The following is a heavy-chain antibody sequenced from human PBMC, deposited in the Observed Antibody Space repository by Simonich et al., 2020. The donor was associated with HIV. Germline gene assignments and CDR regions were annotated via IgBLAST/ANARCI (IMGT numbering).Heavy chain of an antibody. CDR2: INHSGST. CDR3: ARAGRGSGSSFYWYFDL. Sequence: QVQLQQWGAGLLKPSETLSLTCAVYGGSFSGYYWNGIRQPPGQGLEWIGEINHSGSTNYNPSLKRRGTISVDTSKNQFSLKLSSVTAADTAVYYCARAGRGSGSSFYWYFDLWGRGTLVTVSS. V-gene: IGHV4-34*01. J-gene: IGHJ2*01. D-gene: IGHD1-26*01. CDR1: GGSFSGYY.